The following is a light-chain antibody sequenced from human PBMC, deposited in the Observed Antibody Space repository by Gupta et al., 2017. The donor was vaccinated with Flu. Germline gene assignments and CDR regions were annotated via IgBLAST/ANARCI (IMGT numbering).Light chain of an antibody. Sequence: DIQMTQSPTSLSASVGDRVTITCQASRDITNSLNWYQQKPGKAPKLLIYDAANLEVGVRLRLSGRGSGTDFTFTISSLQPEDIATYYCQQYDSLPYTFGQGTKLEIK. V-gene: IGKV1-33*01. CDR2: DAA. CDR1: RDITNS. CDR3: QQYDSLPYT. J-gene: IGKJ2*01.